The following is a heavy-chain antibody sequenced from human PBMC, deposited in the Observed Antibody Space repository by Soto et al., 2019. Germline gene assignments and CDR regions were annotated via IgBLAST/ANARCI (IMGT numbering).Heavy chain of an antibody. D-gene: IGHD3-16*01. J-gene: IGHJ4*02. CDR2: IYPGDSEI. CDR1: GYNFGNYW. CDR3: SRMQYSYGQLDYFDY. Sequence: GESLKISCKGSGYNFGNYWIGWVRQMPGKGLEWMGIIYPGDSEIRYRPSFQGQVTISADKSISTAYLQWSSLKASDTALYFCSRMQYSYGQLDYFDYWGQGTQVTVPS. V-gene: IGHV5-51*01.